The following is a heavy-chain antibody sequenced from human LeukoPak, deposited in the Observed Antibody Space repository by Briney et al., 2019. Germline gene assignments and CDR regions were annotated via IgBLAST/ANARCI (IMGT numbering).Heavy chain of an antibody. CDR1: GYTFTSYD. J-gene: IGHJ6*02. V-gene: IGHV1-8*01. CDR2: MKPNSGNT. CDR3: ARNVRFLEWLPHYYYGMDV. D-gene: IGHD3-3*01. Sequence: ASVKVSCKASGYTFTSYDINWVRQATGQGLEWMGWMKPNSGNTGYAQKFQGRVTMTRNTSISTAYMELSSLRSEDTAVYYCARNVRFLEWLPHYYYGMDVWGQGTTVTVSS.